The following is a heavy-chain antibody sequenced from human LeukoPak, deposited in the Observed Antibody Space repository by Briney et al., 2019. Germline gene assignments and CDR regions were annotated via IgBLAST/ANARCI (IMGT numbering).Heavy chain of an antibody. J-gene: IGHJ4*02. D-gene: IGHD3-10*01. CDR3: ARAGFTFSDYFGSFFDY. V-gene: IGHV3-7*01. Sequence: GALRLSCAASGFTFSSYWMSWVRQAPGKGLEWVANIKKDGSEKYYVDSVKGRFTISRDNAKNSLYLQMNSLRAEDTAVYYCARAGFTFSDYFGSFFDYWGQGTLVTVSS. CDR1: GFTFSSYW. CDR2: IKKDGSEK.